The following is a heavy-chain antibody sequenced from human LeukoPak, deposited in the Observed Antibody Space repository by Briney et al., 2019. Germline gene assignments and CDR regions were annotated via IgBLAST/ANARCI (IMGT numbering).Heavy chain of an antibody. CDR3: ARENYYDSSGYSEGMDV. CDR2: MYVSGPT. J-gene: IGHJ6*02. CDR1: GGSMSNSY. D-gene: IGHD3-22*01. Sequence: SETQSLTCTVSGGSMSNSYLTWVRQPAGKGLEWLVRMYVSGPTNYNPSIRSRVTMSIDSSNNQFSLTLGSVTAADTAVYYCARENYYDSSGYSEGMDVWGQGTTVTVS. V-gene: IGHV4-4*07.